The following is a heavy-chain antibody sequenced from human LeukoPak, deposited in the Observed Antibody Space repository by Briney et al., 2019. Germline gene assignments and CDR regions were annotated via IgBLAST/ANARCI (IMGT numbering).Heavy chain of an antibody. Sequence: PGGSLRLSCAASGFTFSSYWMTWVRQAPGKGPEWVAIIKQDGSQKYYVDSVKGRFTISRDNAKNSLYLQMNSLRAEDTAVYYCARDLSGDYDFWSGYSPWGQGTLVTVSS. CDR1: GFTFSSYW. CDR2: IKQDGSQK. CDR3: ARDLSGDYDFWSGYSP. V-gene: IGHV3-7*01. J-gene: IGHJ5*02. D-gene: IGHD3-3*01.